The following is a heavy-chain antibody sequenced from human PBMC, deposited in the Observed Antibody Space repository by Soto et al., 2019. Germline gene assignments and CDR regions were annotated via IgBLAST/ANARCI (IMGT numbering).Heavy chain of an antibody. D-gene: IGHD5-18*01. CDR2: ISAYNGNT. CDR3: ARGGHVDTAMAKPYYYYYYMDV. Sequence: GASVKVSSKASGYTFTSYGISWVRQAPGQGLEWMGWISAYNGNTNYAQKLQGRVTMTTDTSTSTAYMELRSLRSDDTAVYYCARGGHVDTAMAKPYYYYYYMDVWGKGTTVTVSS. J-gene: IGHJ6*03. V-gene: IGHV1-18*01. CDR1: GYTFTSYG.